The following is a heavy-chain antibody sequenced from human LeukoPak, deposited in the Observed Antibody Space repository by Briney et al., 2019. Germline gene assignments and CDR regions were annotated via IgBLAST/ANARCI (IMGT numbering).Heavy chain of an antibody. CDR3: ASSTITATLDY. CDR2: IWYDGSNK. CDR1: GVTFSSYG. Sequence: GGSLRLSCAASGVTFSSYGMHWVRQAPGKGLEWVAVIWYDGSNKYYADSVKGRFTISRDNSKNTLYLQMNSLRAEDTAVHYCASSTITATLDYWAREPWSPSPQ. V-gene: IGHV3-33*01. J-gene: IGHJ4*02. D-gene: IGHD2-15*01.